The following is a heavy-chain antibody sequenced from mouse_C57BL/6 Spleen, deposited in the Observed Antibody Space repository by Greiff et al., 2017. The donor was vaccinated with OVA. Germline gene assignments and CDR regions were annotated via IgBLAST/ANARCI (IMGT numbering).Heavy chain of an antibody. V-gene: IGHV1-19*01. CDR2: INPYNGGT. Sequence: EVQGVESGPVLVKPGASVKMSCKASGYTFTDYYMNWVKQSHGKSLEWIGVINPYNGGTSYNQKFKGKATLTVDKSSSTAYMELNSLTSEDSAVYYCARSLIYDGYYGVDYWGQGTTLTVSS. D-gene: IGHD2-3*01. CDR3: ARSLIYDGYYGVDY. CDR1: GYTFTDYY. J-gene: IGHJ2*01.